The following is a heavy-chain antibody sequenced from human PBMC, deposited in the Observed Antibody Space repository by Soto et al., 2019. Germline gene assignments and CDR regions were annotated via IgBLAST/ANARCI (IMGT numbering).Heavy chain of an antibody. Sequence: EVQLLESGGGLVQPGGSLRLSCAASGFTFSSYAMSWVRQAPGKGLEWVSAISGSGSSTYYADSVKGRFTISRDNSKNTLYLQMNSLRAEDTAVYYCAKLGPRRNCSSTSCYRYFQHWGQGTLVTVSS. J-gene: IGHJ1*01. CDR2: ISGSGSST. V-gene: IGHV3-23*01. D-gene: IGHD2-2*02. CDR3: AKLGPRRNCSSTSCYRYFQH. CDR1: GFTFSSYA.